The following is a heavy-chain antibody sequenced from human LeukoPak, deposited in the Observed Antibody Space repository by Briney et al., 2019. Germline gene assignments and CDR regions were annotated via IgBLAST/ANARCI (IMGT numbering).Heavy chain of an antibody. V-gene: IGHV3-23*01. Sequence: QAGGSLRLSCAASGFTFSSYAMSWVRQAPGKGLEWVSAISGSGGSTYYADSVKGRFTISRDNSKNTLYLQMNSLRAEDTAVYYCARGKCSSSSCYTFDYWGQGTLVTVSS. J-gene: IGHJ4*02. D-gene: IGHD2-2*02. CDR1: GFTFSSYA. CDR3: ARGKCSSSSCYTFDY. CDR2: ISGSGGST.